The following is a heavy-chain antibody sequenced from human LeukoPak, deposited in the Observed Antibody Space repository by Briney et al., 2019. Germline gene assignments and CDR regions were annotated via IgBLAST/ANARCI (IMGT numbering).Heavy chain of an antibody. CDR3: ARDRHPDGMDV. CDR1: GFTFSAYG. Sequence: GRSLRLSCVASGFTFSAYGMHWVRQIPGKGLEWVAIIWYDGSSKYYAGSVKGRFTISRDNSKNTVFLQMNSLRDEDTAVYYCARDRHPDGMDVWGQGTTVTVSS. V-gene: IGHV3-33*01. J-gene: IGHJ6*02. CDR2: IWYDGSSK.